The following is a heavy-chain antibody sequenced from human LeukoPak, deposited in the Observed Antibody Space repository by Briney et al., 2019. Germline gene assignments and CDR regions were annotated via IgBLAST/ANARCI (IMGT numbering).Heavy chain of an antibody. CDR2: IYYSGST. V-gene: IGHV4-59*01. CDR1: GGSFSGYY. D-gene: IGHD3-22*01. J-gene: IGHJ4*02. CDR3: ARGYYDSSGYYGIDY. Sequence: PSETLSLTCAVYGGSFSGYYWSWIRQPPGKGLEWIGYIYYSGSTNYNPSLKSRVTISVDTSKNQFSLKLSSVTAADTAVYYCARGYYDSSGYYGIDYWGQGTLVTVSS.